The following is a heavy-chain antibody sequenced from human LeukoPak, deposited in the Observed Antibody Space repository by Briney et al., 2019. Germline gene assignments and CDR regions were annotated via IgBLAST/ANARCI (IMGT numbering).Heavy chain of an antibody. CDR3: ARGYSSSWYD. CDR2: IKRDGSET. D-gene: IGHD6-13*01. V-gene: IGHV3-7*03. CDR1: GFTFSNYW. Sequence: GGSLRLSCAASGFTFSNYWMNWVRQAPGKGLEWVANIKRDGSETYYVDSVKGRFTISRDNAKNSLYLQMNSLRAEDAAVYYCARGYSSSWYDWGQGTLVTVSS. J-gene: IGHJ4*02.